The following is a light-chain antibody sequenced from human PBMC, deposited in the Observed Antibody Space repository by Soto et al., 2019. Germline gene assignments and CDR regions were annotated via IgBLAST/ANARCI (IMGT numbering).Light chain of an antibody. Sequence: DIQMTQSPSTLSASVGDRVTITCRASQSISSWLAWYQQKPGKAPKLLIYDASSLESGVPSRFSGSGSGTEFTLTISSLEPDDFATYYGQQYNSYSPTVGQGTKVEIK. CDR3: QQYNSYSPT. CDR2: DAS. CDR1: QSISSW. V-gene: IGKV1-5*01. J-gene: IGKJ1*01.